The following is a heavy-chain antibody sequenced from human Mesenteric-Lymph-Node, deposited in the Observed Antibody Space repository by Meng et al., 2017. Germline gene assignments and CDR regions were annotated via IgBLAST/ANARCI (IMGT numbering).Heavy chain of an antibody. CDR1: GLTFSNYY. Sequence: GESLKISCAASGLTFSNYYMSWVRQAPGKGLEWVANIRKDGTEKNYVDSVKGRFTISRDNAKNSLYLQMDSLRAEDTAVYYCARDGWADYWGQGTLVTVSS. CDR2: IRKDGTEK. V-gene: IGHV3-7*01. D-gene: IGHD1-26*01. J-gene: IGHJ4*02. CDR3: ARDGWADY.